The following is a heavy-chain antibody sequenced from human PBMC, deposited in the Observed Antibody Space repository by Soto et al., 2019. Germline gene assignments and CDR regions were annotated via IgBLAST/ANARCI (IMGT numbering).Heavy chain of an antibody. CDR1: GYSFTSYW. Sequence: GESLKISCKGSGYSFTSYWIGCVRQMPGKGLEWMGIIYPGDSDIRYSPSFQGQVTISADKSISTAYLQWSSLKASDTAMYYCARQVNSGYDLSYYYYYGMDVWGQGTTVTVSS. V-gene: IGHV5-51*01. CDR2: IYPGDSDI. J-gene: IGHJ6*02. D-gene: IGHD5-12*01. CDR3: ARQVNSGYDLSYYYYYGMDV.